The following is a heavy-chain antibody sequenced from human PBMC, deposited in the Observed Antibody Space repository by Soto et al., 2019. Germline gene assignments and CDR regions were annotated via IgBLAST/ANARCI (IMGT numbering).Heavy chain of an antibody. CDR3: ARDDEYSGNGMDV. CDR1: EFTFSNYG. CDR2: ILNDGSNR. D-gene: IGHD3-10*01. J-gene: IGHJ6*02. Sequence: QVQLVESGGGVVQPGRSLRLSCAASEFTFSNYGIHWVRQAPGKGLEWVAVILNDGSNRYHADSVKDRFTISRDNSKNTLYLQMHSLRAEDTAVYYRARDDEYSGNGMDVWGQGTTVTVS. V-gene: IGHV3-33*01.